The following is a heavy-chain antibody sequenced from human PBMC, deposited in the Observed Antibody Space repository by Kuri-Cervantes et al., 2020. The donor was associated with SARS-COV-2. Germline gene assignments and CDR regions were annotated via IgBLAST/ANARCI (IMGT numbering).Heavy chain of an antibody. CDR2: IYYSGST. Sequence: SETLSLTCTVSGGSVSSGSYYWSWIRQPPGKGLEWIGYIYYSGSTNYNPSLKSRVTISVDTSKNQFSLKLSSVTAADTAVYYCAGAKYYYDSSGYYYVEGWFDPWGQGTLVTFSS. CDR3: AGAKYYYDSSGYYYVEGWFDP. D-gene: IGHD3-22*01. CDR1: GGSVSSGSYY. J-gene: IGHJ5*02. V-gene: IGHV4-61*01.